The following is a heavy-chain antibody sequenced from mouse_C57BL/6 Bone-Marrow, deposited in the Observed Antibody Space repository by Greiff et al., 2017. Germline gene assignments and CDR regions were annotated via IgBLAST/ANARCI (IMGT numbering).Heavy chain of an antibody. V-gene: IGHV1-81*01. CDR1: GYTFTSYG. CDR3: ARLLTDYCDY. Sequence: VQLQQSGAELARPGASVKLSCKASGYTFTSYGISWVKQRTGQGLEWIGEIYPRSGNPYYNAKFKGNATLTADKSSSTAYMELRSLPSEDSAVYCCARLLTDYCDYWGQGTTLTVSS. CDR2: IYPRSGNP. J-gene: IGHJ2*01.